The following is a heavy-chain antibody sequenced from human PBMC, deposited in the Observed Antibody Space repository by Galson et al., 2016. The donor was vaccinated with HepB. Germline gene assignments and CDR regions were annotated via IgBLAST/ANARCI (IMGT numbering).Heavy chain of an antibody. CDR2: IYSGGDT. Sequence: SLRLSCAASGFTVSSNYMSWVRQAPGKGLEWVAVIYSGGDTYYADSVKDRFTISRDNSKNTLYLQMNSLRAEDTAVYYCARHRGWYGDGFFDYWGQGTLVPVSP. J-gene: IGHJ4*02. V-gene: IGHV3-66*04. CDR1: GFTVSSNY. D-gene: IGHD6-19*01. CDR3: ARHRGWYGDGFFDY.